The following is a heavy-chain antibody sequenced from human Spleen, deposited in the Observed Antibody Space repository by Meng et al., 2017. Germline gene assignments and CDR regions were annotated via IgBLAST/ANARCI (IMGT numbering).Heavy chain of an antibody. Sequence: QVQLQESGPGLVKPSETLSLTCTVSGGSISTYYWSWIRQSPEKGLEWIGYINYSGRTNYIPSLRSRATISVDPSKNQFSLNLRSVTAADTAVYYCARGPSHGGSYSDCWGQGTLVTVSS. CDR2: INYSGRT. D-gene: IGHD2-15*01. CDR3: ARGPSHGGSYSDC. J-gene: IGHJ4*02. CDR1: GGSISTYY. V-gene: IGHV4-59*01.